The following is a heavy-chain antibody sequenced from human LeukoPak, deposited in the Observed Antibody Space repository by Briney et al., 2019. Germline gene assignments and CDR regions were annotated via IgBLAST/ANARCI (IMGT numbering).Heavy chain of an antibody. Sequence: GASVKVSCKASGGTFSSYAISWVRQAPGQGLEWMGRIIPILGIANYAQKFQGRVTITADKSTSTAYMELSSLRSEDTAVYYCARLEGYGGNSRVPQDYWGQGTLVTVSS. V-gene: IGHV1-69*04. CDR3: ARLEGYGGNSRVPQDY. J-gene: IGHJ4*02. CDR1: GGTFSSYA. CDR2: IIPILGIA. D-gene: IGHD4-23*01.